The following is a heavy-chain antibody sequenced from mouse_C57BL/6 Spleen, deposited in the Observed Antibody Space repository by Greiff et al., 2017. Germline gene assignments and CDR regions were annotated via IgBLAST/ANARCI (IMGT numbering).Heavy chain of an antibody. Sequence: VQLQQSGTVLARPGASVKMSCKTSGYTFTSYWMHWVKQRPGQGLEWIGAIYPGKSDTSYNQKFKGKAKLTAVTSASTAYMELSSLTNEDSAVYYCTSSSITTVVAFDYWGQGTTLTVSS. D-gene: IGHD1-1*01. J-gene: IGHJ2*01. CDR3: TSSSITTVVAFDY. CDR2: IYPGKSDT. CDR1: GYTFTSYW. V-gene: IGHV1-5*01.